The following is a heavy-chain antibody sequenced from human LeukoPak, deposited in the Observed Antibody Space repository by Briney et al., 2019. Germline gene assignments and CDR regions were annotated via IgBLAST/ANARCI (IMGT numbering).Heavy chain of an antibody. V-gene: IGHV3-7*03. CDR3: ARRRCSSTSCFFDY. Sequence: GGSLRLSCAASGFTFSSYWMSWVRQAPGKGLEWVANIKQDGSEKYYVDSVKGRFTISRDNAKRSLYLQMNSLRAEDTAVYYCARRRCSSTSCFFDYWGQGTLVTVSS. J-gene: IGHJ4*02. D-gene: IGHD2-2*01. CDR2: IKQDGSEK. CDR1: GFTFSSYW.